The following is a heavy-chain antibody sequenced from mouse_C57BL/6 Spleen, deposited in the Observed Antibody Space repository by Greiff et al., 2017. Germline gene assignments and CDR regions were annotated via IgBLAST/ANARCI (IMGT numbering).Heavy chain of an antibody. CDR1: GYTFTDYY. V-gene: IGHV1-26*01. Sequence: EVQLQQSGPELVKPGASVKISCKASGYTFTDYYMNWVKQSHGKSLEWIGDINPNNGGTSYNQKFKGKATLTVDKSSSPAYMELRSLTSEDSAVYYCAREGPYNDGNFDYWGQGTTLTVSS. D-gene: IGHD1-1*01. CDR3: AREGPYNDGNFDY. CDR2: INPNNGGT. J-gene: IGHJ2*01.